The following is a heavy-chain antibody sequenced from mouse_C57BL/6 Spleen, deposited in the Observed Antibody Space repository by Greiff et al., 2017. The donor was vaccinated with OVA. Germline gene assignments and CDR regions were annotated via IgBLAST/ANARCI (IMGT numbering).Heavy chain of an antibody. CDR1: GYTFTDYE. J-gene: IGHJ2*01. V-gene: IGHV1-15*01. CDR3: TRSGPYDGYPFDY. CDR2: IDPETGGT. Sequence: VQLQQSGAELVRPGASVTLSCKASGYTFTDYEMHWVKQTPVHGLEWIGAIDPETGGTAYNQKFKGKAILTADKSSSTAYMELRSLTSEDSAVYYCTRSGPYDGYPFDYWGQGTTLTVSS. D-gene: IGHD2-3*01.